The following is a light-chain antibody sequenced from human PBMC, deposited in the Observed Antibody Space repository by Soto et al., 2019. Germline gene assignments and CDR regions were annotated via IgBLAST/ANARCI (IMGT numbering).Light chain of an antibody. Sequence: DIQMTPSPSTLSASVGDRVTITCRASQSISSWLAWYQQKPGKAPKLLIFGASNLESGVPSRFSGSGSGTDFTLTISSLQPEDFATYYCQQLNSYPITFGQGTRLEIK. J-gene: IGKJ5*01. CDR3: QQLNSYPIT. CDR2: GAS. V-gene: IGKV1-5*01. CDR1: QSISSW.